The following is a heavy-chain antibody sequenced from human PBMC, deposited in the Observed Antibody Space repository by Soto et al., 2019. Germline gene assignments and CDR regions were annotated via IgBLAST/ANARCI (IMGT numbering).Heavy chain of an antibody. Sequence: VGSLRLSCAASGFTFGSYWMNWVRQAPGKGLVWVSRIDSDGSSTTYADSVKGRFTTSRDNAKNTLYLQMSSLRVEDTAVYYCARGRPYGMDVWGQGTTVTVSS. J-gene: IGHJ6*02. V-gene: IGHV3-74*01. CDR1: GFTFGSYW. CDR2: IDSDGSST. CDR3: ARGRPYGMDV.